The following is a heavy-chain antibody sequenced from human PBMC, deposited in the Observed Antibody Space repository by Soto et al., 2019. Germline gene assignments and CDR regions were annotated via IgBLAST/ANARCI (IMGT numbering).Heavy chain of an antibody. J-gene: IGHJ5*02. D-gene: IGHD3-16*02. CDR1: GYPFTTYD. CDR2: IIPIFGTA. V-gene: IGHV1-69*06. Sequence: SVKVSFKASGYPFTTYDISLVRQATGQGLEWMGGIIPIFGTANYAQKFQGRVTITADKSTSTAYMELSSLRSEDTAVYYCAREAKYDYVWGSYRPRAFDPWGQGTLVTVSS. CDR3: AREAKYDYVWGSYRPRAFDP.